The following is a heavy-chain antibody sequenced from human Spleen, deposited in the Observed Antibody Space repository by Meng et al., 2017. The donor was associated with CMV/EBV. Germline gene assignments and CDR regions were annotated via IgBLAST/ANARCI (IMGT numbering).Heavy chain of an antibody. CDR3: TRERGGPTTYYGLDV. CDR1: GYSLIGHY. D-gene: IGHD1-26*01. J-gene: IGHJ6*02. CDR2: INPDGGAT. V-gene: IGHV1-2*02. Sequence: ASVQVSCKASGYSLIGHYIHWVRQAPGQGLEWVGWINPDGGATNHAQKFQGRVTMTRDTSVNTAYLQLSGLRVDDTAVYYCTRERGGPTTYYGLDVWAQGTTVTVSS.